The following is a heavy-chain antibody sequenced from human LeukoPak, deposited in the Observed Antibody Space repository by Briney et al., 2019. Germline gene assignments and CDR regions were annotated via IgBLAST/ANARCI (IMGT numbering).Heavy chain of an antibody. J-gene: IGHJ3*02. CDR2: IYHSGST. CDR3: AGVVSHAFDI. V-gene: IGHV4-38-2*02. D-gene: IGHD2/OR15-2a*01. Sequence: SETLSLTCTVSGYSISSGDYWGWIRQPPGKGLEWIGSIYHSGSTYYNPSLKSRVTISVDTSKNQLSLKLSSVTAADTAVYYCAGVVSHAFDIWGQGTMVTVSS. CDR1: GYSISSGDY.